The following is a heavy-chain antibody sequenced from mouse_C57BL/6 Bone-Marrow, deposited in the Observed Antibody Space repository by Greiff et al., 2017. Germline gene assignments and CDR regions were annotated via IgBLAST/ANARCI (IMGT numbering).Heavy chain of an antibody. J-gene: IGHJ2*01. CDR3: ARGYYYGSSLYFDY. CDR1: GFTFSSYT. V-gene: IGHV5-9*01. D-gene: IGHD1-1*01. CDR2: ISGGGGNT. Sequence: EVKLVESGGGLVKPGGSLKLSCAASGFTFSSYTMSWVRQTPETRLEWVATISGGGGNTYYPDSVKGRFTISRDNAKNTLYLQMSSLRSEDTALYYCARGYYYGSSLYFDYWGQGTTLTVSS.